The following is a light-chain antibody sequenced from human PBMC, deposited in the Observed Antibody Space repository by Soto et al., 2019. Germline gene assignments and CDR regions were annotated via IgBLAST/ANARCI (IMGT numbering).Light chain of an antibody. CDR2: EVT. V-gene: IGLV2-8*01. CDR3: SSYAGSNNFV. J-gene: IGLJ1*01. Sequence: QSALTQPASVSGSPGQAITISCSGSSSDVGAHNFVSWYQQHPGKAPKLVIYEVTKRPSGVPDRVSASKSGNTASLTVSGLRAEDEADYYCSSYAGSNNFVFGSGTKLTVL. CDR1: SSDVGAHNF.